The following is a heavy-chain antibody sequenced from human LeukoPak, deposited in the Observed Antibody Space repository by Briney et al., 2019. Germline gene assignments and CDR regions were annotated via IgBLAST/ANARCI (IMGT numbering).Heavy chain of an antibody. CDR2: INHSGST. D-gene: IGHD6-13*01. J-gene: IGHJ4*02. Sequence: SETLSLTCTVYGGSFSGYYWSWIRQPPGKGLDWIGEINHSGSTNYNPSLKSRVTISVDTSKNQFSLKLSSVTAADTAVYYCARKYSSSWSEDYWGQGTLVTVSS. CDR3: ARKYSSSWSEDY. CDR1: GGSFSGYY. V-gene: IGHV4-34*01.